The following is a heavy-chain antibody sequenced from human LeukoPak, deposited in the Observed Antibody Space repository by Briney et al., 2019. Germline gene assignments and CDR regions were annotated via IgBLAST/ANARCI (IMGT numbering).Heavy chain of an antibody. CDR3: ARARTDAGPDDY. CDR1: GFTFSNYA. Sequence: PGGSLRLSCAASGFTFSNYAMHWVRQAPGKGLEYVSAISSNGGSTYYANSVKGRFTISRDNSKNTLYLQMGSLRAEDMAVYYCARARTDAGPDDYWGQGTLVTVSS. V-gene: IGHV3-64*01. D-gene: IGHD1-14*01. J-gene: IGHJ4*02. CDR2: ISSNGGST.